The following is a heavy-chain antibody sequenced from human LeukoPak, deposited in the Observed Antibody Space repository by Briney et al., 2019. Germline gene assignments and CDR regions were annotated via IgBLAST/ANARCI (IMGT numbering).Heavy chain of an antibody. CDR1: GFTFDDYA. J-gene: IGHJ6*02. CDR3: TRDLVDYDVSTGLHHYYMDV. D-gene: IGHD3-9*01. V-gene: IGHV3-9*01. CDR2: ISWNSGSI. Sequence: GGSLRLSCAASGFTFDDYAMHWVRQAPGKGLEWVSGISWNSGSIGYADSVKGRFTISRDNAKNSLYLQMNTLRVEDTAVYYCTRDLVDYDVSTGLHHYYMDVWGQGTTVTVSS.